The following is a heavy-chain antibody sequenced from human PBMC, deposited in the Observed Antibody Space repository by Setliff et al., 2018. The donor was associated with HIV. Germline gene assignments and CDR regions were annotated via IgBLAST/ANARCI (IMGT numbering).Heavy chain of an antibody. D-gene: IGHD3-3*01. Sequence: PSETLSLTCTVSGGSISSGSYYWNWNRQPAGKGLEWIGRIYTSGNTNSNPSLKRRVTISVDTPKTQFSLKLTSVTDTDTAVYYCARGGGFWSGQLDYWGQGTLVTVSS. CDR1: GGSISSGSYY. CDR3: ARGGGFWSGQLDY. V-gene: IGHV4-61*02. J-gene: IGHJ4*02. CDR2: IYTSGNT.